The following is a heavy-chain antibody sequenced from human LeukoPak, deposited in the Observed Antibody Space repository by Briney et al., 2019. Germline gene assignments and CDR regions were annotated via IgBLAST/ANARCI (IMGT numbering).Heavy chain of an antibody. D-gene: IGHD2-2*01. CDR3: AGARDCSSTSCYGEGAWFDP. Sequence: SETLSLTCAVYGGSFSDYYWSWIRQPPGKGLEWIGEINQSGSTHDNPTLKNRVTISIDTSKNQFSLKLSSVTAADTAVYYCAGARDCSSTSCYGEGAWFDPWGQGTLVTVSS. V-gene: IGHV4-34*01. CDR1: GGSFSDYY. CDR2: INQSGST. J-gene: IGHJ5*02.